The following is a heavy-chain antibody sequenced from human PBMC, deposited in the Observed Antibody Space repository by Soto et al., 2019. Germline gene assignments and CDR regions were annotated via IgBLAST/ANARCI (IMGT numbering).Heavy chain of an antibody. CDR1: GGSFSGYY. CDR3: ARGTGTTNYYYYYGMDV. D-gene: IGHD1-7*01. CDR2: INHSGST. V-gene: IGHV4-34*01. Sequence: PSETLSLTCAVYGGSFSGYYCSWIRQPPGKGLEWIGEINHSGSTNYNPSLKSRVTISVDTSKNQFSLKLSSVTAADTAVYYCARGTGTTNYYYYYGMDVWGQGTTVTVSS. J-gene: IGHJ6*02.